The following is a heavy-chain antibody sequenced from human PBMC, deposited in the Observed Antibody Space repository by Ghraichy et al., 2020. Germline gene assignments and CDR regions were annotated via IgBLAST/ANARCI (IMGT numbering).Heavy chain of an antibody. Sequence: GGSLRLSCAASGFTFSNAWMSWVRQAPGKGLEWVGRIKSKTDGGTTDYAAPVKGRFTISRDDSKNTLYLQMNSLKTEDTAVYYCTTDLGHGSTFDYWGQGTLVTVSS. D-gene: IGHD1-26*01. CDR2: IKSKTDGGTT. CDR3: TTDLGHGSTFDY. V-gene: IGHV3-15*01. CDR1: GFTFSNAW. J-gene: IGHJ4*02.